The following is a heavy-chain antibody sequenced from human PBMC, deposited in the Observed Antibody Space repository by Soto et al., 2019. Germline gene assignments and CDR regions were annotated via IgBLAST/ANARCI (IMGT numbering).Heavy chain of an antibody. V-gene: IGHV1-2*04. Sequence: GASVKVSCKASGYTFTGYYMHWVRQAPGQGLEWMGWINPNSGGTNYAQKFQGWVTMTRDTSISTAYMELSRLRSDDTAVYYCARVGYYYDSSGYYRAFDIWGQGTMVTVSS. J-gene: IGHJ3*02. CDR2: INPNSGGT. CDR1: GYTFTGYY. D-gene: IGHD3-22*01. CDR3: ARVGYYYDSSGYYRAFDI.